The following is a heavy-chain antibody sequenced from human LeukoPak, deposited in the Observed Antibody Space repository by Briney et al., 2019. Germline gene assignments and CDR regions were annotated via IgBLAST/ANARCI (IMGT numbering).Heavy chain of an antibody. Sequence: SETLSLTCTVSGGSISSYYWSWIRQPPGKGVEWIGYIYYSGSTNYNPSLKSRVTISVDTSKNQFSLKLSPVTAADTAVYYCARQGSSGWSPDYWGQGTLVTVSS. CDR3: ARQGSSGWSPDY. J-gene: IGHJ4*02. D-gene: IGHD6-19*01. CDR1: GGSISSYY. CDR2: IYYSGST. V-gene: IGHV4-59*08.